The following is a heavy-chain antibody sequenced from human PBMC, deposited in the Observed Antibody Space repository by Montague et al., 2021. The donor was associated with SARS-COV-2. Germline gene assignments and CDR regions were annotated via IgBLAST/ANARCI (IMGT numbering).Heavy chain of an antibody. CDR3: AKHVRMFSSYFQDAFDI. CDR2: ISGSGGST. V-gene: IGHV3-23*01. CDR1: GFTFNSYA. Sequence: SLRLSCAASGFTFNSYATSWVRQAPGKGLEWVSAISGSGGSTYYADSVKGRFTISRDNSKNTLYLQMNSLRAEDTAVYYCAKHVRMFSSYFQDAFDIWGQGTMVTVSS. D-gene: IGHD1-26*01. J-gene: IGHJ3*02.